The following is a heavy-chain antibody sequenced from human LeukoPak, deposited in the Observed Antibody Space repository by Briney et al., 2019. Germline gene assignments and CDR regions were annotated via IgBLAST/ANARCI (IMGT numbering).Heavy chain of an antibody. CDR1: GFTFSSYG. CDR2: IWYDGSKK. D-gene: IGHD2-2*02. Sequence: GGSLRLSCAASGFTFSSYGMHWVRQAPGKGLEWVAVIWYDGSKKYYADSVKGRFTISRDNSKNTLYLQMNSLRAEDTAVYYCARGPYCSSTSCYRETDGMDVWGQGTTVTVSS. J-gene: IGHJ6*02. V-gene: IGHV3-33*01. CDR3: ARGPYCSSTSCYRETDGMDV.